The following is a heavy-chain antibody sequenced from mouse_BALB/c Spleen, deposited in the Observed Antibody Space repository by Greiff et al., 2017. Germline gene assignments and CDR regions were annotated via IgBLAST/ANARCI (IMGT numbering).Heavy chain of an antibody. CDR2: ISNLAYSI. CDR3: ARDRYGYDGTPYFDY. CDR1: GFTFSDYG. J-gene: IGHJ2*01. D-gene: IGHD2-2*01. Sequence: EVKLVESGGGLVQPGGSRKLSCAASGFTFSDYGMAWVRQAPGKGPEWVAFISNLAYSIYYADTVTGRFTISRENAKNTLYLEMSSLRSEDTAMYYCARDRYGYDGTPYFDYWGQGTTLTVSS. V-gene: IGHV5-15*02.